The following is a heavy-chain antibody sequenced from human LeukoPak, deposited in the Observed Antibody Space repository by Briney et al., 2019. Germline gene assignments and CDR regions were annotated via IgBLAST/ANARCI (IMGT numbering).Heavy chain of an antibody. CDR3: ARGLFRSWKWFDS. V-gene: IGHV1-18*01. Sequence: GASVKVSCKASGYTFTSYGISWVRQAPGQGLEWMGWISVYNGNTNYAQKFQGRVTMTTDTSTSTAYMDLSSLRSDDTAVYYCARGLFRSWKWFDSWGQGTLVTVSS. CDR1: GYTFTSYG. J-gene: IGHJ5*01. D-gene: IGHD6-13*01. CDR2: ISVYNGNT.